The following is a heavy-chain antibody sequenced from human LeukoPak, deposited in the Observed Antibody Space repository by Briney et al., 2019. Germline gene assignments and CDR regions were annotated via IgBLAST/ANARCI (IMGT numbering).Heavy chain of an antibody. CDR1: GDSISSSYSH. V-gene: IGHV4-39*01. D-gene: IGHD5-12*01. Sequence: PSETLSLTCAVSGDSISSSYSHWGWIRQPPGKGLGWIATLYYTGNTYYNPSLKSRGTISVDTSKNQFSLNLRSVTDTDTAVYYCARHSPLTSGYDCSAFDIWGQGTMVTVSS. CDR2: LYYTGNT. J-gene: IGHJ3*02. CDR3: ARHSPLTSGYDCSAFDI.